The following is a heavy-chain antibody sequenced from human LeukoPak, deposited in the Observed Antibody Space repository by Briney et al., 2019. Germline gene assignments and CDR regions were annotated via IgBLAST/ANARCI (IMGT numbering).Heavy chain of an antibody. CDR3: ARYYGSGSIGGYYFDY. Sequence: PGGSLRLSCAASGFTVSSNYMSWVRQAPGKGLEWVSVIYSGGSTYYADSVKGRFTISRDNSKNTLYLQMNSLRPEDTAVYYCARYYGSGSIGGYYFDYWGQGILVTVSS. J-gene: IGHJ4*02. D-gene: IGHD3-10*01. V-gene: IGHV3-53*01. CDR2: IYSGGST. CDR1: GFTVSSNY.